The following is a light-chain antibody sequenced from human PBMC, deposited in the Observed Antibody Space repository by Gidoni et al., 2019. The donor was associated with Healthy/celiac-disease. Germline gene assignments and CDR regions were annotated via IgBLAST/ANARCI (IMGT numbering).Light chain of an antibody. Sequence: IQMPQSTSSLSASVGARVTIPCRASQRISSYLNWYQQKPGKAPKLLIYAASSLHSGVPSRFSGSGSGTDFTLTISILQPEYFATYYCQQSYSTPATFGGGTKVEIK. CDR3: QQSYSTPAT. CDR2: AAS. CDR1: QRISSY. V-gene: IGKV1-39*01. J-gene: IGKJ4*01.